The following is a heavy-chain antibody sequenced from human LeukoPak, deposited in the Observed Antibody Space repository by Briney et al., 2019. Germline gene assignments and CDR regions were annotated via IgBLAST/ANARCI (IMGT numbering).Heavy chain of an antibody. D-gene: IGHD1-14*01. CDR3: ARDNRQRGLDS. CDR1: GGSISSGDYY. J-gene: IGHJ4*02. Sequence: SETLSLTCTVSGGSISSGDYYWSWIRQPPGKGLEWIGYIYYSGSTYYNPSLKSRVTISVDTSKNQFSLMLRSVTAADTAFYYCARDNRQRGLDSWGQGTLVTVSS. CDR2: IYYSGST. V-gene: IGHV4-30-4*01.